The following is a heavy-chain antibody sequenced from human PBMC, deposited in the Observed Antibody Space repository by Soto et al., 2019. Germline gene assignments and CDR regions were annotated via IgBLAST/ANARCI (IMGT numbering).Heavy chain of an antibody. CDR1: GYTFTSYD. V-gene: IGHV1-8*01. Sequence: ASVKVSCKASGYTFTSYDINWVRQATGQGLEWMGWMNPNSGNTGYAQKFQGRVTMTRNTSISTAYMELSSLRSEDTAVYYCARSEKNYGDWDVWGKGTTVTVSS. D-gene: IGHD4-17*01. CDR2: MNPNSGNT. J-gene: IGHJ6*04. CDR3: ARSEKNYGDWDV.